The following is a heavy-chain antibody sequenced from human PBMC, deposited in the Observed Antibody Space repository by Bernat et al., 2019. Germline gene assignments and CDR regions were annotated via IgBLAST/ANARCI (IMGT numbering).Heavy chain of an antibody. J-gene: IGHJ2*01. V-gene: IGHV3-66*04. CDR2: IYSGGST. CDR3: ARLDGYLPRELWYFDL. CDR1: GFTVSSNY. D-gene: IGHD5-24*01. Sequence: EVQLVESGGGLVQPGGSLRLSCAASGFTVSSNYMSWVRQAPGKGLEWVSVIYSGGSTYYADSVKGRFTISRDNSKNTQYLQMNSLRAEDTAVYYCARLDGYLPRELWYFDLWGRGTLVTVSS.